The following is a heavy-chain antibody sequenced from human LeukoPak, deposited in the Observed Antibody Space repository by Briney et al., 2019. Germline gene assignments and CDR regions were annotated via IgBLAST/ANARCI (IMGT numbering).Heavy chain of an antibody. CDR1: GYSFSNYW. Sequence: GESPKISCKGSGYSFSNYWVAWVRQMPGKGLEWMGIIYPGDSDTRYSPSFQGQVTISVDRSTSTAYLQWSSLKASDTAIYYCARMRSSTSPFDYWGQGALVTVPS. CDR2: IYPGDSDT. D-gene: IGHD2-2*01. CDR3: ARMRSSTSPFDY. J-gene: IGHJ4*02. V-gene: IGHV5-51*01.